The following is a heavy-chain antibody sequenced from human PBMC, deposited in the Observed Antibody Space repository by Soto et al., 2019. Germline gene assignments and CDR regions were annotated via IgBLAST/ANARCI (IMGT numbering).Heavy chain of an antibody. CDR3: AACGNSNYGGAFDI. CDR1: GGSISSGGYF. V-gene: IGHV4-31*03. J-gene: IGHJ3*02. D-gene: IGHD4-17*01. CDR2: IYYSGST. Sequence: SETRSLTCTVSGGSISSGGYFWSWIRQRPGKGLEWIGYIYYSGSTDYNPSLRSRVTISLATSTKQFSLKLHSVTAADTAVYYCAACGNSNYGGAFDIWGQGKMVTVSS.